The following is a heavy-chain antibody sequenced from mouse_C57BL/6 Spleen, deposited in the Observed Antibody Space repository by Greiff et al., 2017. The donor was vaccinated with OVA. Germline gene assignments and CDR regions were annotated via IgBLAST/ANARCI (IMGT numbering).Heavy chain of an antibody. CDR2: IDPNSGGT. D-gene: IGHD4-1*01. J-gene: IGHJ3*01. V-gene: IGHV1-72*01. CDR1: GYTFTSYW. Sequence: QVQLQQPGAELVKPGASVKLSCKASGYTFTSYWMHWVKQRPGRGLEWIGRIDPNSGGTKYNEKFKSKATLTVDKPSSTAYMQLSSLTSEDSAVYYCARRNWDEDWFAYWGQGTLVTVSA. CDR3: ARRNWDEDWFAY.